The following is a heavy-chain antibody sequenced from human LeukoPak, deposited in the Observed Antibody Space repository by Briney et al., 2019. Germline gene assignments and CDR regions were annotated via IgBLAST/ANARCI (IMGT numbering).Heavy chain of an antibody. Sequence: GASVKVSCKASGYSFTSYDINWVRQATGQGLEWMGWMNPNSGHTGYAQKFQGRVTMTRNTSISTAYMELSSLRSEDTAVYYCARDRGDYGDYVRGDYWGQGTLVTVSS. CDR3: ARDRGDYGDYVRGDY. J-gene: IGHJ4*02. D-gene: IGHD4-17*01. V-gene: IGHV1-8*01. CDR1: GYSFTSYD. CDR2: MNPNSGHT.